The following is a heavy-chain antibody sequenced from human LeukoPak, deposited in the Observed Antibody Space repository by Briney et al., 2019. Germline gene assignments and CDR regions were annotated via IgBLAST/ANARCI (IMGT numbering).Heavy chain of an antibody. V-gene: IGHV1-69*05. Sequence: SVKVSCKASGYTFSSYAISWVRQAPGQGLEWMGRIIPIFGTANYAQKFQGRVTITTDESTSTAYMELSSLRSEDTSVYYCARGSGPDAFDIWGQGTMVTVSS. J-gene: IGHJ3*02. CDR2: IIPIFGTA. CDR1: GYTFSSYA. CDR3: ARGSGPDAFDI. D-gene: IGHD1-1*01.